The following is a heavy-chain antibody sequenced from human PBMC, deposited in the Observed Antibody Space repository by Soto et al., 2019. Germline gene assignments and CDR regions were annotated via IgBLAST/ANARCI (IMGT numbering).Heavy chain of an antibody. J-gene: IGHJ4*02. V-gene: IGHV3-33*08. CDR3: AREIGYSSTWPAY. CDR1: GFTFSSYA. Sequence: GGSLRLSCAASGFTFSSYAMSWVRQAPGKGLEWVAVIGFDGKNENYGDSVKGRFTVSRDNSRNTLYLQMNSLRVEDTAVYFCAREIGYSSTWPAYWGQGTLVTVSS. CDR2: IGFDGKNE. D-gene: IGHD6-13*01.